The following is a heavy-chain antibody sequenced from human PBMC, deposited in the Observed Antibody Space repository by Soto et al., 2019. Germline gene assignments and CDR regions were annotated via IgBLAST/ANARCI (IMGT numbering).Heavy chain of an antibody. J-gene: IGHJ5*02. CDR1: GFSLTTRGVG. Sequence: QITLKESGPTLVKPTQTLTLTCTFSGFSLTTRGVGVGWIRQPPGKALECLALIYWDDDKRYSPSLQSRLSITKDTSKNHVVLTMTNVDPVDTATYYCAHIPNYYQYYWFDPWGQGTLVSVSS. V-gene: IGHV2-5*02. CDR3: AHIPNYYQYYWFDP. CDR2: IYWDDDK. D-gene: IGHD3-10*01.